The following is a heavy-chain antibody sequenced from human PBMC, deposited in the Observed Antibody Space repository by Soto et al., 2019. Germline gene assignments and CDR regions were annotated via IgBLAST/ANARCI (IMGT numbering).Heavy chain of an antibody. CDR2: IIPIFGTA. J-gene: IGHJ6*02. CDR3: ARSRGMELRGVHYGMDV. Sequence: SVKVSCKASGGTFTSYAISWVRQAPGQGLEWMGGIIPIFGTANYAQKFQGRVTITTDKSTSTAYMELSSLRSEDTAVYYCARSRGMELRGVHYGMDVWGQGTTVTVSS. CDR1: GGTFTSYA. V-gene: IGHV1-69*05. D-gene: IGHD1-7*01.